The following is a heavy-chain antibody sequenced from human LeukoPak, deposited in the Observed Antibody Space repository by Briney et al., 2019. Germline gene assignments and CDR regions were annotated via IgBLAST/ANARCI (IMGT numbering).Heavy chain of an antibody. CDR1: GFTFSSYA. Sequence: GGSLRLSCAASGFTFSSYAMRWVRQAPGKGLEWVSSITGSGDTTYYADSVKGRFTISRDNSKNTLYLQMDSLRAEDTAIYYCAKDLVRFGELFNWGQGTLVTVSS. CDR2: ITGSGDTT. CDR3: AKDLVRFGELFN. D-gene: IGHD3-10*01. V-gene: IGHV3-23*01. J-gene: IGHJ4*02.